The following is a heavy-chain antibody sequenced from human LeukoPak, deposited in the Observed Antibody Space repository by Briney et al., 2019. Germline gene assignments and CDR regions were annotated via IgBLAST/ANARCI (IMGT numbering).Heavy chain of an antibody. CDR3: ARGPGIAAAGPI. V-gene: IGHV3-48*03. J-gene: IGHJ3*02. Sequence: GGSLRLSCAASGFTFSSYEMNWVRQAPGKGLEWVSHISSSSTYTDYADSVKGRFTISRDNAKKSLYLQMNSLRDDDTAVYYCARGPGIAAAGPIWGQGTMVTVSS. CDR2: ISSSSTYT. CDR1: GFTFSSYE. D-gene: IGHD6-13*01.